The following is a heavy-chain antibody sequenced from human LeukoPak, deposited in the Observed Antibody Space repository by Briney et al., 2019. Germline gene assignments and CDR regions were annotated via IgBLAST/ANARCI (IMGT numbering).Heavy chain of an antibody. J-gene: IGHJ6*03. CDR3: ARAGEHGSYPDYYYYMDV. Sequence: GGSLRLSCAASGFTFSDYYMNWIRQAPGQGLEWVSYISSIGTTIYYADSVKGRFTISRDNAKNSLYLQMNSLRAEDTALYYCARAGEHGSYPDYYYYMDVWGKGTTVTVSS. CDR2: ISSIGTTI. V-gene: IGHV3-11*01. D-gene: IGHD1-26*01. CDR1: GFTFSDYY.